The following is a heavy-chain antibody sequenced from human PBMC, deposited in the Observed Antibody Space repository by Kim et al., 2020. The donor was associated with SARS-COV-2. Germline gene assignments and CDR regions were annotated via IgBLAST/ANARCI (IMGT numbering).Heavy chain of an antibody. CDR1: GYAFTTYD. V-gene: IGHV1-8*01. CDR3: ARGFKHDSNFLWPPDY. J-gene: IGHJ4*02. D-gene: IGHD2-21*01. CDR2: MNPNSGNA. Sequence: ASVKVSCETSGYAFTTYDINWVRQAAGQGFEWMGWMNPNSGNAGYAEKFQGRLTMTRNTSTSTAYMELDSLRSEDTAVYYCARGFKHDSNFLWPPDYWGPGTLVAVSS.